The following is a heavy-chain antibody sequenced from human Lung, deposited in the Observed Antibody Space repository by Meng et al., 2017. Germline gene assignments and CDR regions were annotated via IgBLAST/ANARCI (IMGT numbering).Heavy chain of an antibody. CDR1: DYTFTGYG. V-gene: IGHV1-18*01. D-gene: IGHD3-10*01. CDR2: LGAHDGDT. CDR3: ARGTPGRSYSDY. Sequence: QVQPVQSGPEVKKPGAQVKVSCKASDYTFTGYGVSWVRQAPGQGLEWMAWLGAHDGDTSHAPKFQGRVTVSADRPTATAYMELRSLRSDDTAVYYCARGTPGRSYSDYWGQGTLVTVSS. J-gene: IGHJ4*02.